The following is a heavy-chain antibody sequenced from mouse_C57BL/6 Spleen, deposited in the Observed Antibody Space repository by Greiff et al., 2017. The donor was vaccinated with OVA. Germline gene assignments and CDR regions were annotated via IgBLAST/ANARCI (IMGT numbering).Heavy chain of an antibody. Sequence: VKLMESGPELVKPGASVKISCKASGYAFSSSWMNWVKQRPGKGLEWIGRIYPGDGDTNYNGKFKGKATLTADKSSSTAYMQLSSLTSEDSAVYFCAREDRDGDFDVWGTGTTVTVSS. V-gene: IGHV1-82*01. CDR3: AREDRDGDFDV. CDR1: GYAFSSSW. D-gene: IGHD3-3*01. J-gene: IGHJ1*03. CDR2: IYPGDGDT.